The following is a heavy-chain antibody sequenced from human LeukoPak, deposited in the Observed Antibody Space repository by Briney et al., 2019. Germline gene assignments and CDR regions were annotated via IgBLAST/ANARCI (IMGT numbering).Heavy chain of an antibody. V-gene: IGHV4-34*01. CDR2: ISPSGSP. CDR1: GDSLCGYC. D-gene: IGHD2/OR15-2a*01. J-gene: IGHJ6*03. CDR3: ASVRHDRLEYYYYIEV. Sequence: PSETLSLTCAVSGDSLCGYCCTCIPQPPGKRLEWLGEISPSGSPKYNPSLKSRATISVDTSKNQFSLRLTSLTAADTALYYCASVRHDRLEYYYYIEVWGKGTTVTVSS.